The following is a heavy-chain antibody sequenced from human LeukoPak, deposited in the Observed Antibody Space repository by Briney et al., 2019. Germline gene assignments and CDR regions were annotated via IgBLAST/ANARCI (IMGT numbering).Heavy chain of an antibody. V-gene: IGHV3-23*01. CDR2: ISGSGGST. CDR1: GFTFSSYA. CDR3: AKDREGFDAFDI. J-gene: IGHJ3*02. Sequence: GGCLRLSCAASGFTFSSYAMSWVRQAPGKGLEWVSAISGSGGSTYYADSVKGRFTISRDNSKNTLYLQMNSLRAEDTAVYYCAKDREGFDAFDIWGQGTMVTVSS.